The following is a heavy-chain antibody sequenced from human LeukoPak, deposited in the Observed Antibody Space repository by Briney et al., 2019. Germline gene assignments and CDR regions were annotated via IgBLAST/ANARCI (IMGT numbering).Heavy chain of an antibody. CDR1: GGSISSYY. CDR2: IYYSGST. V-gene: IGHV4-59*12. Sequence: SETLFLTCTVSGGSISSYYWSWIRQPPGKGLEWIGYIYYSGSTNYNPSLKSRVTISVDTSKDQFSLKLSSVTAADTAVYYCARTTFYYYEDDWGQGTLVTVSS. J-gene: IGHJ4*02. CDR3: ARTTFYYYEDD. D-gene: IGHD3-22*01.